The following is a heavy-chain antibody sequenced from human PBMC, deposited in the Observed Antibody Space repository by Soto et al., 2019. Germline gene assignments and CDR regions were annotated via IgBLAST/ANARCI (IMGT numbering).Heavy chain of an antibody. V-gene: IGHV3-23*01. D-gene: IGHD6-13*01. CDR3: AKGSERDAWYEDY. Sequence: WGSLRLSCVASGFSFSSYAMSWFRQAPGKGLEWVSVISGSDGSTYYADSVRGRFTISRDNSKNTLYLQMNSLRAEDTAVYYCAKGSERDAWYEDYWGQGTLVTVSS. J-gene: IGHJ4*01. CDR1: GFSFSSYA. CDR2: ISGSDGST.